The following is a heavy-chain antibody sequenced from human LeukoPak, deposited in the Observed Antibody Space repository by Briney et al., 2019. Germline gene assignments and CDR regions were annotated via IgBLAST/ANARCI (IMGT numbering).Heavy chain of an antibody. V-gene: IGHV4-34*01. CDR1: GGSFSGYY. CDR2: INHSGST. D-gene: IGHD5-12*01. J-gene: IGHJ4*02. Sequence: PSETLSLTXAVYGGSFSGYYWSWIRQPPGKGLEWIGEINHSGSTNYNPSLKSRVTISVDTSKNQFSLKLSSVTAADTAVYYCARGRLRWLRRLDYWGQGTLVTVSS. CDR3: ARGRLRWLRRLDY.